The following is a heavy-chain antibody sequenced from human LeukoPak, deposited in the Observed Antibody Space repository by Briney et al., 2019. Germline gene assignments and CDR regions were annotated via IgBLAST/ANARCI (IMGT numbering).Heavy chain of an antibody. CDR2: IYYSRST. CDR1: GGSFSSYY. Sequence: SETLSLTCAVYGGSFSSYYWGWIRKPPGKGLEWIGSIYYSRSTYYNPSLKSRVTISVDTSKNQFSLKLSSLTAADTAVYYCARGVTMIVVVIHDWYFDLWGRGTLVTVSS. CDR3: ARGVTMIVVVIHDWYFDL. J-gene: IGHJ2*01. V-gene: IGHV4-39*01. D-gene: IGHD3-22*01.